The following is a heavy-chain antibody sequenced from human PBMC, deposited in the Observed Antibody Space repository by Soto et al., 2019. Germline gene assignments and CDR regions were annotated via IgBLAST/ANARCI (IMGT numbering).Heavy chain of an antibody. Sequence: QVQLVQSGPEVKKPGASVKVSCKASGNSFISYGFSWVRQAPGQGLVWMGWISAYNGDTNYAQNFQGKITMNTDTSTSTAYTELRSQRSDDTAVYYCVRDGRRSTMFRGDPCGQGTLVTVS. D-gene: IGHD3-3*01. CDR3: VRDGRRSTMFRGDP. CDR2: ISAYNGDT. J-gene: IGHJ5*02. V-gene: IGHV1-18*01. CDR1: GNSFISYG.